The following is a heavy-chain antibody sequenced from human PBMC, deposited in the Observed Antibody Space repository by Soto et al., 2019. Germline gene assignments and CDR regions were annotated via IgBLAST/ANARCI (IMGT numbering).Heavy chain of an antibody. Sequence: QLLLQESGPGLVKPSETLSLTCTVSGGSILDSTYYWAWIRQSPGKGLEWIGTIFYSGGTFYTPSLKSRVPMSVDTSNNQFSLKLSSVTAADTAVYYGARQASGYYSGWFDPWGQGTLVTVSS. CDR1: GGSILDSTYY. J-gene: IGHJ5*02. CDR3: ARQASGYYSGWFDP. V-gene: IGHV4-39*01. CDR2: IFYSGGT. D-gene: IGHD3-22*01.